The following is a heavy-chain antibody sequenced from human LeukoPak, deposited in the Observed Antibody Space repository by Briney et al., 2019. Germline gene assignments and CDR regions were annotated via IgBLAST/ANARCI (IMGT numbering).Heavy chain of an antibody. CDR3: AREEGGWFDP. CDR1: GGSISSYY. Sequence: PSETLSLTCTVSGGSISSYYWSWVRQPPGEGLEWIGYIYYSGSTNYNPSLKSRVTISVDTSKNQFSLKLSSVTAADTAVYYCAREEGGWFDPWGQGTLVTVSS. D-gene: IGHD1-26*01. CDR2: IYYSGST. V-gene: IGHV4-59*01. J-gene: IGHJ5*02.